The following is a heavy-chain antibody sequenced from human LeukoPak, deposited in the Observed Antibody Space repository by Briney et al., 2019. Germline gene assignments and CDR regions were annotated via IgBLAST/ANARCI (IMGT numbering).Heavy chain of an antibody. CDR1: GFTFGSYS. D-gene: IGHD3-22*01. J-gene: IGHJ4*02. V-gene: IGHV3-21*01. CDR2: ISSSSSYI. Sequence: GGTLRLSCAASGFTFGSYSMNWVRQAPGKGLEWVSSISSSSSYIYYADSVKGRFTISRDNAKNSLYLQMNSLRAEDTAVYYCAVDGVVVRLSYFDYWGQGTLVTVSS. CDR3: AVDGVVVRLSYFDY.